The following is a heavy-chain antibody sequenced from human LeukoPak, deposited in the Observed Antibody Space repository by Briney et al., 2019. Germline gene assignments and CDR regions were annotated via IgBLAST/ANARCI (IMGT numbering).Heavy chain of an antibody. V-gene: IGHV3-30*18. Sequence: PGGALRLSCAASGFTFSDYGMHWVRQAPGKGLEWVAVISYHGSNKYYADSVKGRFTISRDNSKNTVYLQMDSLRAEDTAVYFCAKDQLLFGVVIIPSIFDYWGQGTLVTVSS. D-gene: IGHD3-3*01. CDR2: ISYHGSNK. CDR3: AKDQLLFGVVIIPSIFDY. J-gene: IGHJ4*02. CDR1: GFTFSDYG.